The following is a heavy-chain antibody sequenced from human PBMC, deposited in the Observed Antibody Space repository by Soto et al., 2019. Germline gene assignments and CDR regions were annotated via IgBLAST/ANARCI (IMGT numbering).Heavy chain of an antibody. CDR3: ARELRFGEDYYGMDV. V-gene: IGHV4-31*02. CDR1: GGSISSFFYY. J-gene: IGHJ6*02. Sequence: SETLCLTWTVSGGSISSFFYYWSWIRQHPGKGLEWIGYIYYSGSTYYNPSLKSRVAISVDTSKNQFSLKLSSVTAADTAVYYCARELRFGEDYYGMDVWGQGTTVTVSS. CDR2: IYYSGST. D-gene: IGHD3-10*01.